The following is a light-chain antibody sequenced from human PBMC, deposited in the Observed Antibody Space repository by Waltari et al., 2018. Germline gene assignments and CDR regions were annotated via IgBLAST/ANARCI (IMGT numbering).Light chain of an antibody. J-gene: IGLJ2*01. V-gene: IGLV1-47*01. CDR2: RNN. Sequence: QSVLTQPPSASGTPGQRASISCSGSSSNIGSTYVYWYQQLPGTAPKLLIYRNNQRPSGVPDRFSGSKSGTSASLTISGLRSEDEADYYCSTWDDSLSGPVFGGGTKLTVL. CDR3: STWDDSLSGPV. CDR1: SSNIGSTY.